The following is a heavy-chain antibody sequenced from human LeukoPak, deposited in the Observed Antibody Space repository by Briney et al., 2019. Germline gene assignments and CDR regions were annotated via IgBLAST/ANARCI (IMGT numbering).Heavy chain of an antibody. CDR2: IYSGGST. Sequence: GGSLRLSCAVSGFTVSSNYMNWVRQAPGKGLEWVSVIYSGGSTYYADSVKGRFTISRDNYKNTLYLQMNSLRAEDTAVYYCARDLGYSACGAFDYWGQGTLVTVSS. CDR1: GFTVSSNY. V-gene: IGHV3-53*01. J-gene: IGHJ4*02. D-gene: IGHD5-12*01. CDR3: ARDLGYSACGAFDY.